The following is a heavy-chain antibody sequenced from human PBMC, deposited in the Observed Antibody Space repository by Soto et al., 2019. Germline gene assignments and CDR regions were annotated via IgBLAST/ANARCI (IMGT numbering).Heavy chain of an antibody. CDR3: ARDRSSSYSYAMDL. CDR2: VWHDGTRK. Sequence: QVHLVESGGGIVQPGGSLTLSCSVSDFAFRLHGIHWVRQTPGKGLEWVAMVWHDGTRKYFRDSVRGRFTISRDSAKNKVYLQMNNLRGDDSALYFCARDRSSSYSYAMDLWGQGTNVTVSS. V-gene: IGHV3-33*01. CDR1: DFAFRLHG. D-gene: IGHD3-10*01. J-gene: IGHJ6*02.